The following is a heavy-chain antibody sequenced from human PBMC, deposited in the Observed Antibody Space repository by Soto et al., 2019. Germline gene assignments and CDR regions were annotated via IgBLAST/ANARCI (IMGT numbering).Heavy chain of an antibody. Sequence: SVKVSCKASGGTFSSYAISSVRQAPGQGLEWMGGIIPIFGTANYAQKFQGRVTITADESTSTAYMELSSLRSEDTAVYYCARDQLGDYYDSSGYYDWGQGTLVTVSS. CDR1: GGTFSSYA. D-gene: IGHD3-22*01. J-gene: IGHJ4*02. CDR3: ARDQLGDYYDSSGYYD. V-gene: IGHV1-69*13. CDR2: IIPIFGTA.